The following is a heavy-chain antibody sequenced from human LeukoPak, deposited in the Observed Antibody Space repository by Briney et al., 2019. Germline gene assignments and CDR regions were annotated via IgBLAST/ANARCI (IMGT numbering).Heavy chain of an antibody. V-gene: IGHV1-8*03. J-gene: IGHJ3*02. CDR1: GYTFTSYD. CDR2: MNPNSGNT. CDR3: ARAGSSGYYLTDAFDI. Sequence: ASVKVSCKASGYTFTSYDINWVRQATGQGIEWMGWMNPNSGNTGYAQKFQGRVTITRNTSISTAYMELGSLRSEDTAVYYCARAGSSGYYLTDAFDIWGQGTMVTVSS. D-gene: IGHD3-22*01.